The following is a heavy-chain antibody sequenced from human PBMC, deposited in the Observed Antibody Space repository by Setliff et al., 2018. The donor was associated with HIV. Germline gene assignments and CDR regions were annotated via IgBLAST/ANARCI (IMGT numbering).Heavy chain of an antibody. CDR1: GFTVSSNY. Sequence: GSLRLSCAASGFTVSSNYMSWVRQAPGKGLEWVSGITGSGGSTYYADSVKGRSTISRDNSGDTLYLHINSLRAEDTAVYYCAKASRGEYYDNSGFFVTYFDYWGQGKLVTVSS. CDR2: ITGSGGST. V-gene: IGHV3-53*01. D-gene: IGHD3-22*01. J-gene: IGHJ4*02. CDR3: AKASRGEYYDNSGFFVTYFDY.